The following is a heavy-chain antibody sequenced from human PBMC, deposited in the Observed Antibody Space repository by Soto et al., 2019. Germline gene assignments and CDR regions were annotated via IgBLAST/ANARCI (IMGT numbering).Heavy chain of an antibody. CDR2: IYYSGST. CDR1: GGSISSYY. CDR3: AREKYYTGGRCIAGYYYYYGVDV. D-gene: IGHD2-15*01. Sequence: SETLSLTCTVSGGSISSYYWSWIRQPPGRALEWIGYIYYSGSTNYNPSLKSRVTISVDTSKNQFSLRLSSVTAADTAVYYCAREKYYTGGRCIAGYYYYYGVDVWGQGTTVTVSS. V-gene: IGHV4-59*01. J-gene: IGHJ6*02.